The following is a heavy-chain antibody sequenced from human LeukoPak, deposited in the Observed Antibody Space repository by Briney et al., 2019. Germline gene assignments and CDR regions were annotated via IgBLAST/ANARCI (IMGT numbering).Heavy chain of an antibody. CDR3: ARNGFRTSCGTGCYSDYMDV. CDR2: IYDTGDT. V-gene: IGHV4-4*07. Sequence: SETLSLTCIVSGASVSRESWTWIRQPAGKGLEWIGYIYDTGDTTYNPSLQSRLTMSVDTSKNQPSLRLTSVTAADTAVYYCARNGFRTSCGTGCYSDYMDVWGKGATVTVSS. J-gene: IGHJ6*03. CDR1: GASVSRES. D-gene: IGHD2-21*02.